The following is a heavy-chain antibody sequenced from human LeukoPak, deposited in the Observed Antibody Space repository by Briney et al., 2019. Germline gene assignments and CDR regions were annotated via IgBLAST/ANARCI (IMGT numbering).Heavy chain of an antibody. CDR3: ARSAAGDFDY. CDR2: IYYSGST. Sequence: PSETLSLTCTVSGGSISSGGYYWSWIRQHPGKGLEWIGYIYYSGSTYYNPSLKSRVTISVDTSKNQFSLKLSSVTAADTAVYYCARSAAGDFDYWGQGTLVTVSS. CDR1: GGSISSGGYY. J-gene: IGHJ4*02. D-gene: IGHD6-13*01. V-gene: IGHV4-31*03.